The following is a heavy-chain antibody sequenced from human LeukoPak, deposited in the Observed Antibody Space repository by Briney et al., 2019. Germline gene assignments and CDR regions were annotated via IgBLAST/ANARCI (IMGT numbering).Heavy chain of an antibody. J-gene: IGHJ4*02. CDR2: IYYSGST. D-gene: IGHD3-22*01. CDR1: GDSISSSSYY. V-gene: IGHV4-39*07. Sequence: SETLSLTCTVSGDSISSSSYYWGWIRQPPGKGLEWSGSIYYSGSTYYNPSLKSRVTISVDTSKNQFSLKLSSVTAADTAVYYCAELGGPYYYDSSAGNWGQGTLVTVSS. CDR3: AELGGPYYYDSSAGN.